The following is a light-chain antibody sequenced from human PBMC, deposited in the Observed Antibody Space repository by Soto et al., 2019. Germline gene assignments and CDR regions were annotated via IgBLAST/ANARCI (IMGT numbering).Light chain of an antibody. V-gene: IGKV1D-12*01. CDR1: QGIGTW. Sequence: DVQVTQSPSFVSASVGDRVTITCRASQGIGTWLAWYQQNPGAAPNLLISGASDLESGVPARFSGSGLGTHFTFTIVSLQPEDSATYYCEQPNSFPITFGQGTRLEI. J-gene: IGKJ5*01. CDR2: GAS. CDR3: EQPNSFPIT.